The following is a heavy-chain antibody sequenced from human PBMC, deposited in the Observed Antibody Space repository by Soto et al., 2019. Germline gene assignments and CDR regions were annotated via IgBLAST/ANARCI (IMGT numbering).Heavy chain of an antibody. V-gene: IGHV3-74*03. D-gene: IGHD3-10*01. CDR2: INGDGSST. CDR1: GFTFGNYW. CDR3: VRDAGHRGDY. J-gene: IGHJ4*02. Sequence: GGSLRLSCAASGFTFGNYWMHWVRQSPGKGLVWVSSINGDGSSTTYADSVEGRFTVSRDSAKNTLHLQMDSLRVEDTAVYYWVRDAGHRGDYWGQGTLVTVSS.